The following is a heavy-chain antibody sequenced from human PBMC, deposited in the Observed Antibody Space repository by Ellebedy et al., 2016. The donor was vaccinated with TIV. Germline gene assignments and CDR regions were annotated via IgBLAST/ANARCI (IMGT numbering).Heavy chain of an antibody. J-gene: IGHJ4*02. CDR3: ARDGNLWPDRMDY. D-gene: IGHD4-23*01. Sequence: AASVKVSCKASGYTFTGYYMHWARQAPGQGLEWLGWINPNSGGTNYAQKFQGRVTMTRDTSIRTAYMELSSLRSDDTAVYYCARDGNLWPDRMDYWGQGTLVTVSS. CDR1: GYTFTGYY. V-gene: IGHV1-2*02. CDR2: INPNSGGT.